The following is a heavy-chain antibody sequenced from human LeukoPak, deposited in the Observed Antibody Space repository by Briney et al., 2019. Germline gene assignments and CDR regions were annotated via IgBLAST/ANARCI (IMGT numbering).Heavy chain of an antibody. CDR2: IWYDGSNK. CDR1: GFDFGDYT. J-gene: IGHJ5*02. D-gene: IGHD2-21*02. CDR3: ARWVPVRSDPRARGWFDP. V-gene: IGHV3-33*08. Sequence: GRSLRLSCTASGFDFGDYTMSWVRQAPGKGLEWVAVIWYDGSNKYYADSVKGRFTISRDNSKNTLYLQMNSLRAEDTAVYYCARWVPVRSDPRARGWFDPWGQGTLVTVSS.